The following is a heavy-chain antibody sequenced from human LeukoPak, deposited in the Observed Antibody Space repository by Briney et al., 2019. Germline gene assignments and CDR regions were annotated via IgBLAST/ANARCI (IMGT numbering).Heavy chain of an antibody. J-gene: IGHJ5*02. CDR2: INPNSGGT. CDR1: GGTFSSYA. V-gene: IGHV1-2*02. CDR3: ARGNGRYCRSTSCLDWFDP. Sequence: ASVKVSCKASGGTFSSYAISWVRQAPGQGLEWMGWINPNSGGTNYAQKFQGRVTMTRDTSISTAYMELSRLRSDDTAVYYCARGNGRYCRSTSCLDWFDPWGQGTLVTVSS. D-gene: IGHD2-2*01.